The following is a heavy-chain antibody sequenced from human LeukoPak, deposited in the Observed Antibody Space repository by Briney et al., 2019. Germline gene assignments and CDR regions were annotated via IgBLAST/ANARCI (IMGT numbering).Heavy chain of an antibody. V-gene: IGHV3-23*01. CDR3: AKADTGGNYLAQ. J-gene: IGHJ4*02. CDR1: GFTFSSCA. D-gene: IGHD1-26*01. Sequence: GGSLRLSCVASGFTFSSCAMSWVRQAPGKLLEWVSAIDVGGGNTYYADSVKGRFTFSRDNFKNTLHQQMNSLRAEETGVYYCAKADTGGNYLAQWGEEPLVTVST. CDR2: IDVGGGNT.